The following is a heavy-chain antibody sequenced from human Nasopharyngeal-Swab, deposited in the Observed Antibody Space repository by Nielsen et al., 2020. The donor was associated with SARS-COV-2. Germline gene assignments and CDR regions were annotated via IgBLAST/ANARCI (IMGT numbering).Heavy chain of an antibody. J-gene: IGHJ6*03. CDR2: IYHSGST. V-gene: IGHV4-4*02. Sequence: SETLSLTCAVSGGSISSSNWWSWVRQSPGKGLEWIGEIYHSGSTNYNPSLKSRVTISVDTSKNQFSLKLSSVTAADTAVYYCAREGRWDPYYYYYMDVWGKGTTVTVSS. CDR3: AREGRWDPYYYYYMDV. CDR1: GGSISSSNW. D-gene: IGHD1-26*01.